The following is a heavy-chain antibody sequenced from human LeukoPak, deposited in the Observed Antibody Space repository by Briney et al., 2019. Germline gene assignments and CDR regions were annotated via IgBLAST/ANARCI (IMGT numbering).Heavy chain of an antibody. D-gene: IGHD2-2*01. CDR1: GGTFSSYA. Sequence: ASVKVSCKASGGTFSSYAISWVRQAPGQGLEWMGWINSNSGGTNYAQNFQGRVTMTRDTSISTAYMELSRLRSDDTAVYYCARGTSAVLIDYWGQGTLVTVSS. CDR3: ARGTSAVLIDY. CDR2: INSNSGGT. V-gene: IGHV1-2*02. J-gene: IGHJ4*02.